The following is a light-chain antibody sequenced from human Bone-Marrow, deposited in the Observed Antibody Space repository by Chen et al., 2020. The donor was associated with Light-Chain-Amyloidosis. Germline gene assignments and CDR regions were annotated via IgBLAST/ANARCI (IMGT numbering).Light chain of an antibody. V-gene: IGLV2-23*02. CDR1: SSDIGTYSL. J-gene: IGLJ2*01. CDR3: CSYAGSNTFL. CDR2: GVT. Sequence: QSALTQPASVSGSPGQSITISCTGTSSDIGTYSLVSWYQHHPGKAPKLMIYGVTKRPSGVSHRFSCSRSGHTASLTISGLQAEDEADYYCCSYAGSNTFLFGGGTKLTVL.